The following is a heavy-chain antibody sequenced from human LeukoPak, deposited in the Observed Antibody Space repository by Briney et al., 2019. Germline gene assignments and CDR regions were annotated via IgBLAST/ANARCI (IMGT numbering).Heavy chain of an antibody. J-gene: IGHJ6*02. D-gene: IGHD5/OR15-5a*01. CDR2: VHYTWNT. CDR3: ARVASKGGMDV. Sequence: SETLSLTCSVSGGPIGSYHWSWIRQPPGKGLEWIGHVHYTWNTKYNPSLTGRVSISLDRSKNQFSLSLTSVTAADTAVYYCARVASKGGMDVWGQGTTVTVSS. CDR1: GGPIGSYH. V-gene: IGHV4-59*01.